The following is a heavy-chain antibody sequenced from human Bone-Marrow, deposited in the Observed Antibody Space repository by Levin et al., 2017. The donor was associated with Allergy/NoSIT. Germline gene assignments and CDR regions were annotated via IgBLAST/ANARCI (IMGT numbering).Heavy chain of an antibody. Sequence: SQTLSLTCSVSGASIRNYYWNWIRLSPGQGLEWIGSIYHSGATDYNPSLKSRVTISLDTSKNQFSLILKSVTAADTAVYYCAKGFSSSWSSRGAFAVWGLGTMVAVSS. CDR1: GASIRNYY. J-gene: IGHJ3*01. CDR3: AKGFSSSWSSRGAFAV. CDR2: IYHSGAT. D-gene: IGHD6-13*01. V-gene: IGHV4-4*08.